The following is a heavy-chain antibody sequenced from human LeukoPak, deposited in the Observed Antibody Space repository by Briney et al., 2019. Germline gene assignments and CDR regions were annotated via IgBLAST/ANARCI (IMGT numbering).Heavy chain of an antibody. CDR2: INHSGST. CDR1: GGSFSGYY. CDR3: ARPSSMVRGQTGYFDY. J-gene: IGHJ4*02. D-gene: IGHD3-10*01. Sequence: SETLSLTCAVYGGSFSGYYWSWIRQPPGKGLEWIGEINHSGSTNYNPSLKSRVTISVGTSKNQFSLKLSSVTAADTAVYYCARPSSMVRGQTGYFDYWGQGTLVTVSS. V-gene: IGHV4-34*01.